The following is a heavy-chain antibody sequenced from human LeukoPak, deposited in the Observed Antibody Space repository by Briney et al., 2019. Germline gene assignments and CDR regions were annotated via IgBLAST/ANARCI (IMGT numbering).Heavy chain of an antibody. V-gene: IGHV5-51*01. CDR2: IYPGDSDT. CDR3: ARQHYDFWSGSPRAFDI. J-gene: IGHJ3*02. D-gene: IGHD3-3*01. Sequence: GESLKISFKGSGYRFTSYWIGWVRQMPGKGLEWMGIIYPGDSDTRYSPSFQGQVTISADKSISTAYLQWSSLKASDTAMYYCARQHYDFWSGSPRAFDIWGQGTMVTVSS. CDR1: GYRFTSYW.